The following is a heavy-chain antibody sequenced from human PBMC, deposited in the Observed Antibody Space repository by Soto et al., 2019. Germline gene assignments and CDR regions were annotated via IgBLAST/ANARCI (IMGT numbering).Heavy chain of an antibody. D-gene: IGHD3-3*01. CDR2: INHSGST. V-gene: IGHV4-34*01. CDR1: GGSFSGYY. J-gene: IGHJ6*03. CDR3: ERGFDFWSGPSYYYMDV. Sequence: SETLSLTCAVYGGSFSGYYWSWIRQPPGKGLEWIGEINHSGSTNYNPSLKSRVTISVDTSKNQFSLKLSSVTAADTAVYYCERGFDFWSGPSYYYMDVWGKGTTVTVSS.